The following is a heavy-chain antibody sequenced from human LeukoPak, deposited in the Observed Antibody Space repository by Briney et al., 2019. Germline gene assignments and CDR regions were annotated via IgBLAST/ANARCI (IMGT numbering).Heavy chain of an antibody. CDR3: AKDEGRFDS. CDR2: ISTFTGDT. J-gene: IGHJ5*01. V-gene: IGHV1-18*01. CDR1: GYPFTKSG. Sequence: GASVKVSCKGSGYPFTKSGIAWVRQAPGQGLEWMGWISTFTGDTNYAQKFQTRVTMTTDTSTTTIYMELKSLTSDDSAVYYCAKDEGRFDSWGQGTLVTVSS.